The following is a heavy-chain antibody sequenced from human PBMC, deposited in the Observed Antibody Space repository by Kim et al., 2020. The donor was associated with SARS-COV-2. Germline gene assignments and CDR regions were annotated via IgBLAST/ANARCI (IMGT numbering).Heavy chain of an antibody. CDR2: IYSGGST. CDR1: GFTVSSNY. J-gene: IGHJ6*02. CDR3: ARAGLRFLEWITGGMEV. Sequence: GGSLRLSCAASGFTVSSNYMSWVRQAPGKGLEWVSVIYSGGSTYYADSVKGRFTISRHNSKNTLYLQMNSLRAEDTAVYYCARAGLRFLEWITGGMEVWGQGTTVTVSS. V-gene: IGHV3-53*04. D-gene: IGHD3-3*01.